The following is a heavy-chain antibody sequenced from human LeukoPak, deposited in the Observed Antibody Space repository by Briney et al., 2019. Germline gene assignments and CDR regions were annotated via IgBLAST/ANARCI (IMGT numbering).Heavy chain of an antibody. CDR2: IYSGGST. D-gene: IGHD4-11*01. V-gene: IGHV3-66*01. CDR1: GFTVSNNY. Sequence: PGGSLRLSCAASGFTVSNNYMSWVRQAPGKGLEWVSVIYSGGSTYYADSVKGRFTISRDNSKNTLYLLMNSLRAEKTAVHYCAKGCTVRYENRPCHYRGRGTLVTVSS. J-gene: IGHJ4*02. CDR3: AKGCTVRYENRPCHY.